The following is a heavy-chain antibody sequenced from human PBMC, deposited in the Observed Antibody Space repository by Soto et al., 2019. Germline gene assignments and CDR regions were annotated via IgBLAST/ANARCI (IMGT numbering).Heavy chain of an antibody. CDR2: IYPGDSDT. V-gene: IGHV5-51*01. CDR1: GYSFTSYW. CDR3: ARHSHYIAARPLYFYY. D-gene: IGHD6-6*01. Sequence: LGESLKISCKGSGYSFTSYWIGWVRQMPGKGLEWMGIIYPGDSDTRYSPSFQGQVTISADKSISTAYLQWSSLKASDTAMYYCARHSHYIAARPLYFYYWGQGTLVTVSS. J-gene: IGHJ4*02.